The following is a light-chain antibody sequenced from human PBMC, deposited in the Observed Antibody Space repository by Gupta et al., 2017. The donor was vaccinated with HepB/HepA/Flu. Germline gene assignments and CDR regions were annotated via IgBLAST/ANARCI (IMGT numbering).Light chain of an antibody. V-gene: IGLV3-21*03. CDR3: QVWGSTTDHV. CDR1: GIGSKS. Sequence: SYVLTQPPSVSVAPGKTTRITCGGTGIGSKSVHWYHQKSGQAPILVVYDDSPRPSGIPERFSGANSGDTATLTISRVVAGDEADYYCQVWGSTTDHVFGTGTKVTVL. CDR2: DDS. J-gene: IGLJ1*01.